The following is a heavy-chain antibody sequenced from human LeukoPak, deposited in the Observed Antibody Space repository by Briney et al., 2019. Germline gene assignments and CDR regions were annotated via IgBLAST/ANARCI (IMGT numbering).Heavy chain of an antibody. CDR3: ARVDMIVVGQGDY. J-gene: IGHJ4*02. Sequence: ASVKVSCKASGYTFTGYYMHWVRQAPGQGLEWMGWINPNSGGTNYAQKFQGRVTMTRDTSISTAYMELSRLRSDDTAVYYCARVDMIVVGQGDYWGQGTLVTVSS. CDR1: GYTFTGYY. CDR2: INPNSGGT. V-gene: IGHV1-2*02. D-gene: IGHD3-22*01.